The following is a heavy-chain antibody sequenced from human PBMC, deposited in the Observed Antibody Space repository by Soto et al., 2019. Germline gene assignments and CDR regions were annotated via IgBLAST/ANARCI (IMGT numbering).Heavy chain of an antibody. CDR3: ARPHRGRYQLLATHFDY. CDR2: INPNSGGT. CDR1: GYTFTGYY. J-gene: IGHJ4*02. Sequence: QVQLVQSGAEVKKPGASVKVSCKASGYTFTGYYMHWVRQTPGQGLEWMGWINPNSGGTNYAQKFQGRVTMTRDTSISTAYMELSRLRSDDTAVYYCARPHRGRYQLLATHFDYWGQGTLVTVSS. V-gene: IGHV1-2*02. D-gene: IGHD2-2*01.